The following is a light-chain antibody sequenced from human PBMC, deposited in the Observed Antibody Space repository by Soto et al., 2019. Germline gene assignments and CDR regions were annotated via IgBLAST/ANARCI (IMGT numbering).Light chain of an antibody. V-gene: IGLV2-11*01. CDR1: SSDVGGYDY. CDR2: DVT. J-gene: IGLJ1*01. Sequence: QSVLTQPRSVSGSPGQSVTISCTGTSSDVGGYDYVSWYQQHPGKAPKLMIFDVTKRPSGVPDRFSGFRSGNTASLTISGLRAEDDADYYCCSYAGTYTFYVFGTGTKLTVL. CDR3: CSYAGTYTFYV.